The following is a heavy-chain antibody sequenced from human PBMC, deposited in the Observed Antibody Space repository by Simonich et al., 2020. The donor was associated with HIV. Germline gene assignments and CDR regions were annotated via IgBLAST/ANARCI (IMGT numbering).Heavy chain of an antibody. CDR2: INHSGTT. J-gene: IGHJ4*02. CDR3: ARVIFVTSAGFDY. V-gene: IGHV4-59*12. CDR1: GDTISSYY. Sequence: QVQLQESGPGLVKPSETLSLTCTVSGDTISSYYWSWIRQPPGKGLEWIGEINHSGTTNYNPSLKRRVTISRDTSKNQFSLKLSSVTAADTAIYYCARVIFVTSAGFDYWGQGTLVTVSS. D-gene: IGHD3-3*02.